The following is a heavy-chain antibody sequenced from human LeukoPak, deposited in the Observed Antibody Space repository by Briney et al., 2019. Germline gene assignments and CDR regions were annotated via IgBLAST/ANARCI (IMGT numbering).Heavy chain of an antibody. CDR2: INPNSGGT. J-gene: IGHJ4*02. D-gene: IGHD5-12*01. CDR1: GYTFTDYY. Sequence: ASVKVSYKASGYTFTDYYMHWVRQAPGQGLEWMGWINPNSGGTNCAQKFQGRVTMTRDTSISTAYMELSRLRSDDTAVYYCARAHSGYDNYYFDYWGQGTLVTVCS. CDR3: ARAHSGYDNYYFDY. V-gene: IGHV1-2*02.